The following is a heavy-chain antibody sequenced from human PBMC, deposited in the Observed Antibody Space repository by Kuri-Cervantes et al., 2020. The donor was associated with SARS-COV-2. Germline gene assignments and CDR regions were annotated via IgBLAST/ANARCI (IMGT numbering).Heavy chain of an antibody. CDR1: GYTFSNYA. D-gene: IGHD1-26*01. CDR2: INAGNGNT. V-gene: IGHV1-3*01. CDR3: ARGEISYYYYGMDV. J-gene: IGHJ6*02. Sequence: VKVSCKASGYTFSNYAMHWVRQAPGQRLEWMGRINAGNGNTKYSQKLQGRVTMTTDTSTSTAYMELRSLRSDDTAVYYCARGEISYYYYGMDVWGQGTTVTVSS.